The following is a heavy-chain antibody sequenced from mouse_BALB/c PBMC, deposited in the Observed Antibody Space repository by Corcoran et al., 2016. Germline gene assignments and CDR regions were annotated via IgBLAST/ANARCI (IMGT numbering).Heavy chain of an antibody. V-gene: IGHV14-3*02. D-gene: IGHD4-1*01. Sequence: EDQLQQSGAELVKPGASVKLSCTASDFNIKDTYIHWVKQRPEQGLVWIGRIDPANGNTKYDPKFQGKATITADTSSNTAYLQLSSLTSEDTAVYYCANWDWYFDVWGAGTTVTVSS. CDR3: ANWDWYFDV. J-gene: IGHJ1*01. CDR2: IDPANGNT. CDR1: DFNIKDTY.